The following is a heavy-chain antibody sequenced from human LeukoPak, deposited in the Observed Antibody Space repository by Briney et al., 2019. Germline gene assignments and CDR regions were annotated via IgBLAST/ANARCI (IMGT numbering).Heavy chain of an antibody. J-gene: IGHJ4*02. CDR2: MKHDGNEK. D-gene: IGHD1-26*01. V-gene: IGHV3-7*04. CDR3: ARSPYSGSYGPFDY. Sequence: PGGSLILSFAAPGFPLSNYWMNRVRQAPGKGLEWVANMKHDGNEKRYVDSVKGRFTISRDDTKNSLYLQMNSLGTEDTARYYCARSPYSGSYGPFDYWGQGTLVTVSS. CDR1: GFPLSNYW.